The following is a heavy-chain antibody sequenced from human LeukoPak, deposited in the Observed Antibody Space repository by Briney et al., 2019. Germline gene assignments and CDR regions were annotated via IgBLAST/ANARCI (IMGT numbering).Heavy chain of an antibody. CDR2: KYYTANS. V-gene: IGHV4-61*08. CDR3: ARSQSQSGSYRYYFAY. CDR1: GVSVGSAGYY. D-gene: IGHD1-26*01. J-gene: IGHJ4*02. Sequence: SETPSLTCSVSGVSVGSAGYYWTWIRQPPGKGLEWIGYKYYTANSNYNPFLKSRVTMSLDPSQNEFSLRLTSVTAADTAVYYCARSQSQSGSYRYYFAYWGQGILVTVSS.